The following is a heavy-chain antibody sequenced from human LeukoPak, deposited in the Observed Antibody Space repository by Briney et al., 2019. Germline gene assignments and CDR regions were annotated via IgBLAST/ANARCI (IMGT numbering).Heavy chain of an antibody. CDR2: ISGSGGST. Sequence: GGSLRLSCAASGFTFSSYAMSWVRQAPGKGLEWVSAISGSGGSTYYADSVKGRFTISRDNSKNTLYLQMSSLRAEDTAVYYCAKVRMVRGVIRRFPFDYWGQGTLVTVSS. CDR1: GFTFSSYA. V-gene: IGHV3-23*01. CDR3: AKVRMVRGVIRRFPFDY. D-gene: IGHD3-10*01. J-gene: IGHJ4*02.